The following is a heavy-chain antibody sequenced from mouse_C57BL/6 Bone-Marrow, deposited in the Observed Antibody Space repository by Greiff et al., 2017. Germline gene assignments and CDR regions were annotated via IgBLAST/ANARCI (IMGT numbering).Heavy chain of an antibody. V-gene: IGHV5-4*01. J-gene: IGHJ2*01. CDR1: GFTFSSYA. CDR3: AGATSDFDY. D-gene: IGHD6-1*01. CDR2: ISDGGSYT. Sequence: EVQRVESGGGLVKPGGSLKLSCAASGFTFSSYAMSWVRQTPEQRLEWVATISDGGSYTYYPDNVKGRFTISRDNAKNNLYLQMSHMKSEDTAMYYCAGATSDFDYWGQGTTLTVSS.